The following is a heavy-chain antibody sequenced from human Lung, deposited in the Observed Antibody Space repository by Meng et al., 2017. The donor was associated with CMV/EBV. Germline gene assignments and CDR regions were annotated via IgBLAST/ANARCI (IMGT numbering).Heavy chain of an antibody. CDR2: IIPIFGTA. V-gene: IGHV1-69*05. D-gene: IGHD2-2*02. Sequence: SXXVSXRASGGTFSSYAISWVRQAPGQGLEWMGGIIPIFGTANYAQKFQGRVTITTDESTSTAYMELSSLRSEDTAVYYCASKAGVVPAAIPVYYYYGMDVWXQGNXVTVSS. J-gene: IGHJ6*02. CDR1: GGTFSSYA. CDR3: ASKAGVVPAAIPVYYYYGMDV.